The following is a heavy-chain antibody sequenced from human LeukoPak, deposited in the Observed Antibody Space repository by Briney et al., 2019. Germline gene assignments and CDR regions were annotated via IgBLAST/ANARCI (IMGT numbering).Heavy chain of an antibody. V-gene: IGHV4-4*02. J-gene: IGHJ4*02. CDR3: TRESGAFSPFGF. D-gene: IGHD1-26*01. CDR1: GGSIMTTNW. Sequence: PSGTLSLTCDVSGGSIMTTNWWSWVRQPPNKGLEWIGEVHLNGATNYNPSLESRVTMSIDTSMNHLSLELTSVTAADTAMYYCTRESGAFSPFGFWGQGTLVTVSS. CDR2: VHLNGAT.